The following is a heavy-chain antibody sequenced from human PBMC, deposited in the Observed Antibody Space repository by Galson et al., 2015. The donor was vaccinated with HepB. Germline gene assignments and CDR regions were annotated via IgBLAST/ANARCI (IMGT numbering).Heavy chain of an antibody. D-gene: IGHD6-19*01. CDR2: INHSGST. V-gene: IGHV4-34*01. CDR3: ARVPAVAGYFDY. Sequence: ETLSLTCAVYGGSFSGYYWSWIRQPPGKGLEWIGEINHSGSTNYNPSLKSRVTISVDTSKNQFSLKLSSVTAADTAVYYCARVPAVAGYFDYWGQGTLVTVSS. J-gene: IGHJ4*02. CDR1: GGSFSGYY.